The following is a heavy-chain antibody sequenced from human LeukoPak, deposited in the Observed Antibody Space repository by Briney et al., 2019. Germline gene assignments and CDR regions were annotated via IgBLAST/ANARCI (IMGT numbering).Heavy chain of an antibody. Sequence: GASVKVSCKASGYTFTSYGISWVRQAPGQELEWMGWISAYNGNTNYAQKLQGRVTMTTDTSTSTAYMELRSLRSDDTAVYYCARDEDDDILTGYYYYGMDVWGQGTTVTVSS. CDR2: ISAYNGNT. D-gene: IGHD3-9*01. CDR1: GYTFTSYG. V-gene: IGHV1-18*01. J-gene: IGHJ6*02. CDR3: ARDEDDDILTGYYYYGMDV.